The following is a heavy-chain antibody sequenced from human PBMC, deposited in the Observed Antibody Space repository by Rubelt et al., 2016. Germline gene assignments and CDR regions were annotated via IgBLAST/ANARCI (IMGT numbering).Heavy chain of an antibody. Sequence: QVQLQQWGAGLLKPSETLSLTCAVYGGSFSGYYWSWIRQPPGKGLEWIGEINHSGSTNYNPSLKGRVTISVDTSKNQFSLKLSSVTAADTAVYHCAGSSGHRWGQGTLVTVSS. D-gene: IGHD6-19*01. CDR2: INHSGST. CDR1: GGSFSGYY. J-gene: IGHJ4*02. CDR3: AGSSGHR. V-gene: IGHV4-34*01.